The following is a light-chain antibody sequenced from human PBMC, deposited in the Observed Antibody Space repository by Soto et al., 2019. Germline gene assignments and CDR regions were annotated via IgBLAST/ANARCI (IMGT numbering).Light chain of an antibody. J-gene: IGLJ1*01. CDR3: CSNAGSSSYV. CDR2: EVS. Sequence: QSVLAQPASVSGSPGQSITISCTGTSSDVGSYNLVSWYQHHPGKAPKLMIYEVSKRPSGASNRFSGSKSGNTASLTISGLQAEDEADYYCCSNAGSSSYVFGTGTKVTVL. V-gene: IGLV2-23*02. CDR1: SSDVGSYNL.